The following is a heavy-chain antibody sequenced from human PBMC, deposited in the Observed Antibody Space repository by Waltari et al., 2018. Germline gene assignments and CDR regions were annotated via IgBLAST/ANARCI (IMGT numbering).Heavy chain of an antibody. D-gene: IGHD2-15*01. Sequence: QLQLQESGPGLVKPSGTLSLPCVVSGDSMSSTDWWGWVRQSPEKGLAWRGQVQRGGTTNYNPSFATRVTISIDTSTNQFSLKVTAATAADTAVYVCARDRGRGIYLDSWGQGTRVIVSP. CDR1: GDSMSSTDW. CDR2: VQRGGTT. CDR3: ARDRGRGIYLDS. J-gene: IGHJ4*02. V-gene: IGHV4-4*02.